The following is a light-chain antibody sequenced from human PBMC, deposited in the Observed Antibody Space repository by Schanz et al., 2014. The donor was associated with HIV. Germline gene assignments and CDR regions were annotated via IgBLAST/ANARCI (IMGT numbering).Light chain of an antibody. CDR1: SSDVGGYNY. CDR3: SSYTSSSTPWV. J-gene: IGLJ3*02. CDR2: GVF. V-gene: IGLV2-14*03. Sequence: QSALTQPASVSGSPGQSITISCTGTSSDVGGYNYVSWYQQHPGKAPKVVVYGVFDRPSGVSNRFSGSKSGNTASLTISGLQAEDEADYYCSSYTSSSTPWVFGGGTKLTVL.